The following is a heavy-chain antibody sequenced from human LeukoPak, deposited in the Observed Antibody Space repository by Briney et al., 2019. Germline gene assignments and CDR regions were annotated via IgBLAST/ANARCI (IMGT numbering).Heavy chain of an antibody. D-gene: IGHD2-2*01. CDR2: ISYDGSNK. V-gene: IGHV3-30*18. CDR1: GFTFSSYG. J-gene: IGHJ4*02. Sequence: GGSLRLSCAASGFTFSSYGMPWVRQAPGKGLEWVAVISYDGSNKYYADSVKGRFTISRDNSKNTLYLQMNSLRAEDTAVYYCAKGALDCSSTSCSVGYWGQGTLVTVSS. CDR3: AKGALDCSSTSCSVGY.